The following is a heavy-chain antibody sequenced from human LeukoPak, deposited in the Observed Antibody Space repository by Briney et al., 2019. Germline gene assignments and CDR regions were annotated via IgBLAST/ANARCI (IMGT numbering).Heavy chain of an antibody. V-gene: IGHV4-39*01. CDR3: RTRGFGELLGEGFDP. J-gene: IGHJ5*02. Sequence: SETLSLTCSLSGGSITSTTYYWGWIRQPPGKGLEWIGSSYYSGNTYYNPSLESRVTISLDTSRKQFSLKLSSLTAADTAVYCARTRGFGELLGEGFDPWGQGTLVTVSS. CDR1: GGSITSTTYY. D-gene: IGHD3-10*01. CDR2: SYYSGNT.